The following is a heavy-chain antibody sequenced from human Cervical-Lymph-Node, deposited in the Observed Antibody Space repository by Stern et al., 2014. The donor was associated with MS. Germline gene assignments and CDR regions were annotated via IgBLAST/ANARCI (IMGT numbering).Heavy chain of an antibody. Sequence: QVQLQESGPGLVKPSGTLSLTCAVSGGSISSSNWWSWVRQPPGKGLEWIGEISHSGSTNYNPSLKSQVTISVDKSKNQFSLKLSSVTAADTAVYYCAREGYSSSYDAFDIWGQGTMVTVSS. CDR3: AREGYSSSYDAFDI. J-gene: IGHJ3*02. D-gene: IGHD6-6*01. CDR1: GGSISSSNW. V-gene: IGHV4-4*02. CDR2: ISHSGST.